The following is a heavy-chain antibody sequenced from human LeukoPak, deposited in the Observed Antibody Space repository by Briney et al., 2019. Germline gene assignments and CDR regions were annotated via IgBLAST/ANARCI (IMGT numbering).Heavy chain of an antibody. D-gene: IGHD3-10*01. V-gene: IGHV4-39*01. CDR2: IYYSGST. J-gene: IGHJ5*02. CDR3: ARLYGSGSYYMRANWFDP. Sequence: SETLSLTCTVSGGSISSSSYYWGWIRQPPGKGLEWIGSIYYSGSTYYNPSLKSRVTISVDTSKNQFPLKLSSVTAADTAVYYCARLYGSGSYYMRANWFDPWGQGTLVTVSS. CDR1: GGSISSSSYY.